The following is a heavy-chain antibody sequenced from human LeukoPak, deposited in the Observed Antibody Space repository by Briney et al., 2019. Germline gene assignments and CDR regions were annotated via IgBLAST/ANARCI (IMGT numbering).Heavy chain of an antibody. V-gene: IGHV3-64*01. Sequence: GGSHRLSCAASGFTFSSYAMHWVRQAPGKGLEYVSAISSNGGSTYYANSVTGRFTISRDNSKNTLYLQMGSLRAEDMAVYYCARAPHWDYYYGSRSYYDYWGEGTLVTVSS. CDR3: ARAPHWDYYYGSRSYYDY. D-gene: IGHD3-10*01. J-gene: IGHJ4*02. CDR2: ISSNGGST. CDR1: GFTFSSYA.